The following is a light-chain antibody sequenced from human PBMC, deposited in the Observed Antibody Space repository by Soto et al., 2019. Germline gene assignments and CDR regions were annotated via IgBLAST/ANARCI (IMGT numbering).Light chain of an antibody. Sequence: QPVLTQPPSASATPGQRVTISCSGSSSNIGSNTVNWYQQLPGTAPKLLIYSNNERPSGVPVRFSGSKSGTSASLAISGLLSEDEADYYCAAWDDTLNGPVFGGGTKVTVL. J-gene: IGLJ2*01. V-gene: IGLV1-44*01. CDR2: SNN. CDR1: SSNIGSNT. CDR3: AAWDDTLNGPV.